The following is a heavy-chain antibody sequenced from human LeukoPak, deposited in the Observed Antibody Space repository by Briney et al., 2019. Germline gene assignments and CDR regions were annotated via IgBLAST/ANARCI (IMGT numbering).Heavy chain of an antibody. CDR2: FDPEDGET. D-gene: IGHD6-19*01. V-gene: IGHV1-24*01. J-gene: IGHJ4*02. CDR3: AREFLGYSSGWSKFDY. CDR1: GYTLTELS. Sequence: APVKVSCKVSGYTLTELSMHWVRQAPGKGLEWMGGFDPEDGETIYAQKFQGRVTITADESTSTAYMELSSLRSEDTAVYYCAREFLGYSSGWSKFDYWGQGTLVTVSS.